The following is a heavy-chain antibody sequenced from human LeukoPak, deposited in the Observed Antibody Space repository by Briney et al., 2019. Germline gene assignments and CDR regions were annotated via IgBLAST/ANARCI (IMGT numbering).Heavy chain of an antibody. J-gene: IGHJ4*02. D-gene: IGHD6-19*01. CDR1: GFTFSSYA. Sequence: GGSLRLSCAASGFTFSSYAMSWVRQAPGKGLEWVSAISGSGGSTYHADSVKGRFTISRDNSKNTLYLQMNSLRAEDTAVYYCAKDRSIAVAGGDYWGQGTLVTVSS. CDR3: AKDRSIAVAGGDY. V-gene: IGHV3-23*01. CDR2: ISGSGGST.